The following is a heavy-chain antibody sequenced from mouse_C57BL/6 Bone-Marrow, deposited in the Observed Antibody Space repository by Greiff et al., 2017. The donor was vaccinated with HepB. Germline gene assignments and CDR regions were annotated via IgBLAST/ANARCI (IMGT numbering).Heavy chain of an antibody. CDR2: IYPGDGDT. V-gene: IGHV1-82*01. D-gene: IGHD1-1*01. Sequence: QVQLQQSGPELVKPGASVKISCKASGYAFSSSWMNWVKQRPGKGLEWIGRIYPGDGDTNYNGKFKGKATLTADKSSSTAYMQLSSVTSEDSAVYFCARDYYCSSHWYVDVWGTGTTVTVSS. J-gene: IGHJ1*03. CDR1: GYAFSSSW. CDR3: ARDYYCSSHWYVDV.